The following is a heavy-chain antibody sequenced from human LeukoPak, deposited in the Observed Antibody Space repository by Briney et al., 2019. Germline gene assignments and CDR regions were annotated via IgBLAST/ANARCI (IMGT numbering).Heavy chain of an antibody. V-gene: IGHV1-24*01. J-gene: IGHJ5*02. Sequence: VASVKVSCKVSGYTLTELSMHWVRQAPGKGLEWMGGFDPEDGETIYAQKFQGRVTMTRNTSISTAYMELSSLRSEDTAVYYCARLARIAARWFDPWGQGALVTVSS. CDR2: FDPEDGET. CDR1: GYTLTELS. CDR3: ARLARIAARWFDP. D-gene: IGHD6-13*01.